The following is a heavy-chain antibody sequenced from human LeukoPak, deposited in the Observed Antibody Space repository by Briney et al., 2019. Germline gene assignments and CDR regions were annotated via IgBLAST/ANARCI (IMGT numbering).Heavy chain of an antibody. CDR1: GGTFSSYA. Sequence: ASVKVSCKASGGTFSSYAISWVRQAPGQGLEWMGEIIPIFGTTKYVQKFQGRVTITTDEFTSTVYMELSSLRSEDTAVYYCAGSSRDGYNRFDYWGQGTLVTVSS. J-gene: IGHJ4*02. D-gene: IGHD5-24*01. CDR2: IIPIFGTT. CDR3: AGSSRDGYNRFDY. V-gene: IGHV1-69*05.